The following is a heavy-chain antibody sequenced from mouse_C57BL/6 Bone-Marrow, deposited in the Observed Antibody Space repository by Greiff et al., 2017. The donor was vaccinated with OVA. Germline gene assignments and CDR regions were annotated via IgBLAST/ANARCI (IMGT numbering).Heavy chain of an antibody. CDR3: ARSYWYFDV. CDR2: IDPSDSYT. CDR1: GYTFTSYW. J-gene: IGHJ1*03. Sequence: QVQLQQPGVELVRPGTSVKLSCKASGYTFTSYWMHWVKQRPGQGLEWIGVIDPSDSYTNYNQKFKGKATLTVDTSSSTAYMQLSSLTSEDSAVYYCARSYWYFDVWGTGTTVTVSS. V-gene: IGHV1-59*01.